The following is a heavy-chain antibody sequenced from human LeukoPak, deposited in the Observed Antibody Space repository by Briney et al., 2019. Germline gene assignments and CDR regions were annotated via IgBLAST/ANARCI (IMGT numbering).Heavy chain of an antibody. CDR1: GFTFSSNW. CDR2: IKGDGSGT. D-gene: IGHD3-16*02. CDR3: VRDYHYGMDV. V-gene: IGHV3-74*01. J-gene: IGHJ6*02. Sequence: GGSLRLSCAASGFTFSSNWMHWVRQAPGKGLVWVSRIKGDGSGTSYADSVKGRFTISRDNTKNTLYLQMNSLRAEDTAVFHCVRDYHYGMDVWGQGTTVTVSS.